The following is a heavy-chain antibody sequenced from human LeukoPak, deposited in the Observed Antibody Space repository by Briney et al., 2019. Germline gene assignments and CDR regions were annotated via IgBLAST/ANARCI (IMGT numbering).Heavy chain of an antibody. CDR3: ARGDKKENQSGPSGYFDP. J-gene: IGHJ5*02. V-gene: IGHV1-2*04. CDR2: INPNSGGT. Sequence: ASVKVSCKASGYTFTGYYMHWVRQAPGQGLEWMGWINPNSGGTNYAQKFQGWVTMTRDTSINTAYMELSNLRSDDTAVYYCARGDKKENQSGPSGYFDPWGQGTLVTVSS. D-gene: IGHD3-10*01. CDR1: GYTFTGYY.